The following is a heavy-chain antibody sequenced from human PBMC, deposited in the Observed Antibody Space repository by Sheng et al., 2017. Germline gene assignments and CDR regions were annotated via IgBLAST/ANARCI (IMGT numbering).Heavy chain of an antibody. CDR1: GGTFSSYA. D-gene: IGHD3-22*01. Sequence: QVQLVQSGAEVKKPGSSVKVSCKASGGTFSSYAISWVRQAPGQGLEWMGGIIPIFGTANYAQKFQGRVTITADESTSTAYMELSSLRSEDTAVYYCAREYYYDSSALPWYFDLWGRGTLVTVSS. CDR2: IIPIFGTA. J-gene: IGHJ2*01. V-gene: IGHV1-69*13. CDR3: AREYYYDSSALPWYFDL.